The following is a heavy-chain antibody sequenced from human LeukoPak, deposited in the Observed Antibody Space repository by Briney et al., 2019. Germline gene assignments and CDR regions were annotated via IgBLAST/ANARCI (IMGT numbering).Heavy chain of an antibody. D-gene: IGHD2-8*02. CDR2: ISTNGGLT. V-gene: IGHV3-23*01. CDR1: GFTFSSYS. Sequence: GGSLRLSCAASGFTFSSYSMYWVRQAPGKGLERVSVISTNGGLTYYAASVKGRFTISRDNSKNTLYLQMNSLRAEDTALYYCASGESTGAHYYYYMDVWGKGTTVTVSS. J-gene: IGHJ6*03. CDR3: ASGESTGAHYYYYMDV.